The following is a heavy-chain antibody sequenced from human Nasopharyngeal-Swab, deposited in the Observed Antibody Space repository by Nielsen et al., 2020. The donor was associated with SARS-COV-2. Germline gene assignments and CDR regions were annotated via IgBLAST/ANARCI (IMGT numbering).Heavy chain of an antibody. CDR3: AREGPENRAYFDY. Sequence: GESLKISCAASGFSFSTHAMTWIRQAPGKGLEWVSSIDRSGPYAYYADSVKGRFTISRDSAENSLYLQMNSLRAEDTAVYYCAREGPENRAYFDYWGQGTLVTVSS. CDR2: IDRSGPYA. V-gene: IGHV3-21*01. J-gene: IGHJ4*02. CDR1: GFSFSTHA. D-gene: IGHD1-14*01.